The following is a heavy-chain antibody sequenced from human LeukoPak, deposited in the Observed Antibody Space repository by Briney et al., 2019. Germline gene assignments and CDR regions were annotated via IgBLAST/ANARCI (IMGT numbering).Heavy chain of an antibody. CDR3: AGARGGFFVH. D-gene: IGHD3-3*01. CDR1: GGSFSGYY. J-gene: IGHJ4*02. Sequence: SETLSLTCAVYGGSFSGYYWSWIRQPPGKGLEWIGEINHSGGTNYNPPLKSRVTISVDTSKNQFSLKLSSVTAADTAVYYCAGARGGFFVHWGQGTLVTVSS. CDR2: INHSGGT. V-gene: IGHV4-34*01.